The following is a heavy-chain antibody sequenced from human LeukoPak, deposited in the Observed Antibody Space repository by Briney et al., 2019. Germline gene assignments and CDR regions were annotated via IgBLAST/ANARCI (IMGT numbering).Heavy chain of an antibody. D-gene: IGHD4-23*01. Sequence: ASVKVSCKASGYTFTSYDINWVRQATGQGLEWMGWMNPNSGNTGYAQKFQGRVTMTTDTSTSTAYMELRSLRSDDTAVYYCARDKAVTTEVTQHFQHWGQGTLVTVSS. J-gene: IGHJ1*01. CDR3: ARDKAVTTEVTQHFQH. CDR1: GYTFTSYD. V-gene: IGHV1-8*02. CDR2: MNPNSGNT.